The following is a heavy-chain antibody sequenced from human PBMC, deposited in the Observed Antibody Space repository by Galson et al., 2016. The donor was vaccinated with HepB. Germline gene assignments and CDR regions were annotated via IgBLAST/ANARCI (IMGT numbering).Heavy chain of an antibody. Sequence: SVKVSCKASGGTFSSYAITWVRQAPGQGLEWMGRIIPILGITTYAQKFQGRVTITADKSTITAHMELSRLRSEDTAVYYCARSYDREHYDFYPYGMDVWGQGTRVTVSS. CDR2: IIPILGIT. D-gene: IGHD3-3*01. CDR3: ARSYDREHYDFYPYGMDV. CDR1: GGTFSSYA. J-gene: IGHJ6*02. V-gene: IGHV1-69*04.